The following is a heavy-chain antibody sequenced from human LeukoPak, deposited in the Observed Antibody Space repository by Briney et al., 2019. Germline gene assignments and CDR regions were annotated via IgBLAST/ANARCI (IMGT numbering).Heavy chain of an antibody. Sequence: GGSLRLSCTASGFTFSNYWMNWVRQAPGKGLEWVSATHSSGGTYYADSVKGRFTISRDTSKNTLYLQINSLSVEDTAVYYCIVFGDSNHWGQGTLVTVSS. V-gene: IGHV3-53*01. CDR1: GFTFSNYW. CDR3: IVFGDSNH. CDR2: THSSGGT. D-gene: IGHD4-17*01. J-gene: IGHJ5*02.